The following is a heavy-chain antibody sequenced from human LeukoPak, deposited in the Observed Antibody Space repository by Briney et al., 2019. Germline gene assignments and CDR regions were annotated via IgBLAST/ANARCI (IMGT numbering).Heavy chain of an antibody. Sequence: PGGSLRLSCAASGFTVSSNYMSWVRQAPGKGLEWGSVIYSGGSTYYADSVKGRFTISRDNSKNTLYLQMNSLRAEDTAVYYCARSRGAAYWYFDLWGRGTLVTVSS. J-gene: IGHJ2*01. V-gene: IGHV3-66*02. D-gene: IGHD6-25*01. CDR2: IYSGGST. CDR1: GFTVSSNY. CDR3: ARSRGAAYWYFDL.